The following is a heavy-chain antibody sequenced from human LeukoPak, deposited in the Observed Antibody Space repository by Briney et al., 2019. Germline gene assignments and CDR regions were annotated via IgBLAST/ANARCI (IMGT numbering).Heavy chain of an antibody. V-gene: IGHV3-30*02. CDR1: GFTFSSYG. Sequence: PGGSLILSCAASGFTFSSYGMHWVRQAPGKGLEWVAFIRYDGSNKYYADSVKGRFTISRDNSKNTLYLQMNSLRAEDTAVYYCAKDLNQASWTFDYWGQGTLVTVSS. J-gene: IGHJ4*02. CDR2: IRYDGSNK. D-gene: IGHD1-14*01. CDR3: AKDLNQASWTFDY.